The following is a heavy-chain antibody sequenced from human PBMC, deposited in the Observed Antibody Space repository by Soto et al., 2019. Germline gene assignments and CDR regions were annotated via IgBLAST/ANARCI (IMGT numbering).Heavy chain of an antibody. V-gene: IGHV1-18*04. J-gene: IGHJ6*02. CDR3: AGVRLRGSYYFGLDV. Sequence: ASVKVSCKASGYTFKSYAVMWVRKAPGQGLEWMGWISGHNGKADYAENFQGRVIMTTDTSTATASMDLRGLRSDDTAVYYCAGVRLRGSYYFGLDVWGQGTTVTVSS. D-gene: IGHD3-10*01. CDR1: GYTFKSYA. CDR2: ISGHNGKA.